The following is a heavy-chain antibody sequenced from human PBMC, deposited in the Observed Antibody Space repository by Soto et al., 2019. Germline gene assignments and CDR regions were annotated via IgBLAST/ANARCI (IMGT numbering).Heavy chain of an antibody. D-gene: IGHD2-15*01. Sequence: PSETQSLTCTVSGGSISSGGYYWSWIRQHPGKGLEWIGYIYYSGSTYYNPSLKSRVTISVDTSKNQFSLKLSSVTAADTAVYYCARVSSIRGPTSYYYGMDVWGQGTTVTVSS. V-gene: IGHV4-31*03. J-gene: IGHJ6*02. CDR1: GGSISSGGYY. CDR3: ARVSSIRGPTSYYYGMDV. CDR2: IYYSGST.